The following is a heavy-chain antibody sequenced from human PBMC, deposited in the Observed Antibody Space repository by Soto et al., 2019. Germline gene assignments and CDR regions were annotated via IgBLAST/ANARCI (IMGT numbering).Heavy chain of an antibody. J-gene: IGHJ5*02. CDR1: GGSIRSSSHY. V-gene: IGHV4-39*01. D-gene: IGHD2-2*01. Sequence: PSETLSLTCTVSGGSIRSSSHYWGWIRQPPGKGLEWIGSISYSGSTYYNPSLKSRVTISVDTSKNQFSLKLSSVTAADTALYYCARVTYRTNWNWFEPWGQGTLVTVSS. CDR2: ISYSGST. CDR3: ARVTYRTNWNWFEP.